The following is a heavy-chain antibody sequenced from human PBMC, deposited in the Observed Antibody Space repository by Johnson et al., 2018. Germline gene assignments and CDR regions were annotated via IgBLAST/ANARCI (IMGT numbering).Heavy chain of an antibody. CDR2: IRSNAYGGTT. J-gene: IGHJ6*02. CDR1: GFTFGDYA. V-gene: IGHV3-49*05. Sequence: VQLVQSGGGLVKPGRSLRLSCTASGFTFGDYAMSWFRQAPGKGLEWVSFIRSNAYGGTTEYAASVKGRFTITRDDSKSIAYLQMNSLKTEDTAVYYCTRGSEYSWSPWYYYYYGLDVWGQGTTVTVSS. CDR3: TRGSEYSWSPWYYYYYGLDV. D-gene: IGHD6-6*01.